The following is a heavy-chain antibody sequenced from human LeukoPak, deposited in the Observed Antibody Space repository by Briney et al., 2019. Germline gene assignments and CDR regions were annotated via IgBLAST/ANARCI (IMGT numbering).Heavy chain of an antibody. CDR1: GGSISSGSYY. Sequence: SETLSLTCTVSGGSISSGSYYWSWIRQPAGKGLEWIGRIYTSGSTNYNPSLKSRVTMSVDTSKNQFSLKLSSVTAADTAVYYCARGNGSYGSVYFDYWGQGTLVTVSS. J-gene: IGHJ4*02. CDR3: ARGNGSYGSVYFDY. D-gene: IGHD1-26*01. CDR2: IYTSGST. V-gene: IGHV4-61*02.